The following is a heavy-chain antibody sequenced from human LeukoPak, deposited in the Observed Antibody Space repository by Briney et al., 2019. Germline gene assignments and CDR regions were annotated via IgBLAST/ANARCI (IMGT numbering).Heavy chain of an antibody. D-gene: IGHD2-2*01. V-gene: IGHV3-30*04. Sequence: GGSLRLSCAASGFTFRNYVIHWVRQAPGKGLEWVAVISYDGSNKYYADSVKGRFTISRDNSKSTLYLQMNSLRAEDTAVYYCARGCSTSCPRLDYWGQGTLVTVSS. CDR2: ISYDGSNK. J-gene: IGHJ4*02. CDR3: ARGCSTSCPRLDY. CDR1: GFTFRNYV.